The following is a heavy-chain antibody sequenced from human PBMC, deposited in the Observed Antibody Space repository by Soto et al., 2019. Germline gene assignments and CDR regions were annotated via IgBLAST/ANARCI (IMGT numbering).Heavy chain of an antibody. D-gene: IGHD3-22*01. Sequence: PSETLSLTCTVSGGSLSSYYWSCIRQPPGKGLEWIGYISYSGNTNYSPSLRSRVTISVDTSNNQFSLQLSYVTAADTAVYYCARGAGSSSYQYDSHDFWGQGTPAPVYS. J-gene: IGHJ4*02. V-gene: IGHV4-59*12. CDR3: ARGAGSSSYQYDSHDF. CDR1: GGSLSSYY. CDR2: ISYSGNT.